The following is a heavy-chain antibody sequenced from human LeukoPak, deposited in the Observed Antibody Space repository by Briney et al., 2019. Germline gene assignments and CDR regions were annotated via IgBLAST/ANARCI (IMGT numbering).Heavy chain of an antibody. D-gene: IGHD4-11*01. CDR1: GGSISSYY. CDR2: IYYSGST. J-gene: IGHJ6*03. CDR3: ARGRVSSSTWYSTYYYFFYMDF. Sequence: PSETLSLTCTVSGGSISSYYWSWIRQPPGKGLEWIGYIYYSGSTNYNPSVKSRVTISVDTSKNQFSLKLSSVTAADTAVYFCARGRVSSSTWYSTYYYFFYMDFWGKGTTVTVSS. V-gene: IGHV4-59*01.